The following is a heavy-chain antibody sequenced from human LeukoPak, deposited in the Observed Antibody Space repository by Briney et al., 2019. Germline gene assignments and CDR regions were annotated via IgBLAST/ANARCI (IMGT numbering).Heavy chain of an antibody. J-gene: IGHJ4*02. V-gene: IGHV1-69*13. Sequence: SVKVSCKASRGTFSSYAISWVRQAPGQGLEWMGGIIPIFGTANYAQKFQGRVTITADESTSTAYMELSSLRSEDTAVYYCARDLRALGLYYFDYWGQGTLVTVSS. CDR2: IIPIFGTA. CDR3: ARDLRALGLYYFDY. CDR1: RGTFSSYA. D-gene: IGHD7-27*01.